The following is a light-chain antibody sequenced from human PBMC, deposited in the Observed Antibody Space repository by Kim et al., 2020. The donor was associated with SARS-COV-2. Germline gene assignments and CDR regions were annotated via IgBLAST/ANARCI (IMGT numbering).Light chain of an antibody. CDR1: SCDVGSYNR. V-gene: IGLV2-18*02. Sequence: PGKSVTISGSGTSCDVGSYNRVSWYQQPPGTAPNLMIYEVSNRPSGVPDRFSGSKSGNTASLTISGLQAEYEADYYCSSYTSSSVVFGGGTQLTVL. CDR2: EVS. CDR3: SSYTSSSVV. J-gene: IGLJ2*01.